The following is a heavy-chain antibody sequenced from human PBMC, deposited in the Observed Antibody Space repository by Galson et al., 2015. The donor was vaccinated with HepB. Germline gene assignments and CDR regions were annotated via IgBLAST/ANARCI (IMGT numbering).Heavy chain of an antibody. CDR2: IIPILGIA. CDR1: GGTFSSYA. V-gene: IGHV1-69*10. D-gene: IGHD4-17*01. Sequence: SVKVSCKASGGTFSSYAISWVRQAPGQGLEWMGGIIPILGIANYAQKFQGRVTITADKSTSTAYMELSSLRSEDTAVYYCANSLSTVTTTTQLDYWGQGTLVTVSS. CDR3: ANSLSTVTTTTQLDY. J-gene: IGHJ4*02.